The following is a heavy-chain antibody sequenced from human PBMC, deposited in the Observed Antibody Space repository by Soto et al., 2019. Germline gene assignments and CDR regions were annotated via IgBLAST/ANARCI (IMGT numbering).Heavy chain of an antibody. CDR3: AKSPRAEMATD. V-gene: IGHV1-18*01. Sequence: QVQLVQSGGEVKKPGASVTVSCKASGYTFIKYHITWVRQAPGQGLEWMAWINTYNGMTDYAQRFQGRVTMTRDTSTSTAYMELRNLGSDDTAVYFCAKSPRAEMATDWGQGTLVTVSS. CDR1: GYTFIKYH. J-gene: IGHJ4*02. CDR2: INTYNGMT. D-gene: IGHD5-12*01.